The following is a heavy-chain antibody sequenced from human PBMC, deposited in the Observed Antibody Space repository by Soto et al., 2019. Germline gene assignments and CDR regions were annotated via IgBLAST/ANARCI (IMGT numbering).Heavy chain of an antibody. V-gene: IGHV4-31*11. D-gene: IGHD6-13*01. Sequence: TLSLTCAVSHVSVSSYAFYWAWIPQHPGKGLEWIVYIYDRGNTYYRPSIKSRVSISIDTSHNQFSLRLNSVTAADTAVYYCARSGYGSSDFDHWGQGTLVTVSS. CDR3: ARSGYGSSDFDH. CDR2: IYDRGNT. J-gene: IGHJ4*01. CDR1: HVSVSSYAFY.